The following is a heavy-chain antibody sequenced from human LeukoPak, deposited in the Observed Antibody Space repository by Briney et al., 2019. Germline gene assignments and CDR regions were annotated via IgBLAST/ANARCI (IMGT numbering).Heavy chain of an antibody. J-gene: IGHJ6*02. CDR3: ARLSRIASAGDYDYHSLDV. CDR1: GGVISIYA. V-gene: IGHV4-59*13. CDR2: VHYSGNT. D-gene: IGHD6-13*01. Sequence: SETLSLTCTVSGGVISIYAWSWFRQPPGKGLEWIGEVHYSGNTDYNPSLKSRVTISTDTSNNQVSLKLNSVTAADTAVYYCARLSRIASAGDYDYHSLDVWGQGTTVTVSS.